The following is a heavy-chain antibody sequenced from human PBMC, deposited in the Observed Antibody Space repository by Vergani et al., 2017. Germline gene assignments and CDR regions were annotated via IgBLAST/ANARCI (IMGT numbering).Heavy chain of an antibody. D-gene: IGHD3-3*01. CDR1: GGTFSSYA. CDR3: VRTAIFWSGYLHYYYMDV. J-gene: IGHJ6*03. Sequence: QVQLVQSGAEVKKPGSSVKVSCKASGGTFSSYAISWVRQAPGQGLEWMGGIIPIFGTANYAQKFQGRVTITADESTSTAYMELSSLRSEDTAVYYCVRTAIFWSGYLHYYYMDVWGKGTTVTVSS. V-gene: IGHV1-69*01. CDR2: IIPIFGTA.